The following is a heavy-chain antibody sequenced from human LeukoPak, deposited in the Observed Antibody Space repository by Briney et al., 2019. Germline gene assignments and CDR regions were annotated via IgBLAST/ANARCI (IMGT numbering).Heavy chain of an antibody. Sequence: SEALSLTCTVSGGSISSSSYYWGWIRQPPGKGLEWIGSIYYSGSTYYNPSLKSRVTISVDTSKNQFSLKLSSVTAADTAVYYCATQLPNRGGWYSGWFDPWGQGTLVTVSS. CDR3: ATQLPNRGGWYSGWFDP. CDR1: GGSISSSSYY. CDR2: IYYSGST. D-gene: IGHD6-19*01. V-gene: IGHV4-39*01. J-gene: IGHJ5*02.